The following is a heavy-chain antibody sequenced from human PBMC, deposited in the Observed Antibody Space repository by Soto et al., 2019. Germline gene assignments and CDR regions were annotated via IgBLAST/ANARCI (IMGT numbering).Heavy chain of an antibody. V-gene: IGHV3-21*01. Sequence: GGSLRLSCAASGFTFSRYSMNWVRQAPGKGLEWVSSISSTTNYIYYADSMKGRFTVSRDDAKNSVYLDMNSLSAEDTAVYYCARESEDLTSNFDYWGQGTLVTVSS. CDR2: ISSTTNYI. J-gene: IGHJ4*02. CDR3: ARESEDLTSNFDY. CDR1: GFTFSRYS.